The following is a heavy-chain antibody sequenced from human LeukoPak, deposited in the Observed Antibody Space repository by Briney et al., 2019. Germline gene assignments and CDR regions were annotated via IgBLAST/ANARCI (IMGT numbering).Heavy chain of an antibody. CDR2: IIPILGIA. CDR3: ARDPSPAAASH. Sequence: GASVKVSCKASGGTFSSYAISWVRQAPGQGLEWMGRIIPILGIANYAQKFQGRVTITADESTSTAYMELSSLRSEDTAVYYCARDPSPAAASHWGQGTLVTVSS. CDR1: GGTFSSYA. D-gene: IGHD6-13*01. J-gene: IGHJ4*02. V-gene: IGHV1-69*04.